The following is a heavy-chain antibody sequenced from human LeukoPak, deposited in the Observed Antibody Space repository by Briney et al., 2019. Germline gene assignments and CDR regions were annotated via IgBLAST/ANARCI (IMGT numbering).Heavy chain of an antibody. V-gene: IGHV3-23*01. CDR2: ISGSGGST. J-gene: IGHJ3*02. CDR3: AKDRDDYVWGSYLGAFDI. D-gene: IGHD3-16*01. CDR1: GFTFRSYA. Sequence: PGGSLTLSCAAAGFTFRSYAMSWVRQAPGKGLEWVSAISGSGGSTYYADSVKGRFTISRDNSKNTLYLQMNSLRAEDTAVFYCAKDRDDYVWGSYLGAFDIWGQGTMVTVSS.